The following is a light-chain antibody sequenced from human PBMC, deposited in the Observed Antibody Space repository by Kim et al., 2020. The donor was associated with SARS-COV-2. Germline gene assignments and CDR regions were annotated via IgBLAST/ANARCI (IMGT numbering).Light chain of an antibody. CDR3: QNYNSAPWT. V-gene: IGKV1-27*01. J-gene: IGKJ1*01. CDR2: AAS. CDR1: QAISKY. Sequence: SVGDRVTIPCRASQAISKYLAWYQQKPGKAPKLLIYAASALQSGVPSRFSGSGSGTDFTLTISSLQPEDVATYYCQNYNSAPWTFGQGTKVDIK.